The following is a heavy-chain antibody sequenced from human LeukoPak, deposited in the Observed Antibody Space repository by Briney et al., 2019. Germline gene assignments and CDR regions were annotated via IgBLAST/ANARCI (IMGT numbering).Heavy chain of an antibody. D-gene: IGHD5-18*01. CDR2: IYPGDSDT. Sequence: GESLKISCKGSGYSFTSYWIGWVRPMPGKGLEWMGIIYPGDSDTRYSPSFQGQVTISADKSISTAYLQWSSLKASDTAMYYCARHLLGYSYGSDAFDIWGQGTMVTVSS. J-gene: IGHJ3*02. V-gene: IGHV5-51*01. CDR3: ARHLLGYSYGSDAFDI. CDR1: GYSFTSYW.